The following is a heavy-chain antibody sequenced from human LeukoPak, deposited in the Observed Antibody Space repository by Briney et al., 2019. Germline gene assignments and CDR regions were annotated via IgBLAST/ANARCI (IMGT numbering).Heavy chain of an antibody. CDR2: VSFSSSTI. CDR1: GFTFSNAW. D-gene: IGHD7-27*01. J-gene: IGHJ5*02. V-gene: IGHV3-48*01. Sequence: GGSLRLSCAASGFTFSNAWMSWVRQAPGKGLEWVSYVSFSSSTIHYADSVKGRFTISRDDGKNSLYLQMNSLIADDTAVYYCTRAQLGHDNWFDPWGQGTLVTVSS. CDR3: TRAQLGHDNWFDP.